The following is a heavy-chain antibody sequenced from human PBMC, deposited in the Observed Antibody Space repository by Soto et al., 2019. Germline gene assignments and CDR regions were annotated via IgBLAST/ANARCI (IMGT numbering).Heavy chain of an antibody. V-gene: IGHV3-48*02. CDR1: GFNFNHYA. CDR2: ISSSSSTI. J-gene: IGHJ4*02. Sequence: GGSLRLSCAASGFNFNHYAMNWVRQAPGKGLEWVSYISSSSSTIYYADSVKGRFTISRDNAKNSLYLQMNSLRDEDTAVYYCARGFVEMATISGDYWGQGTLVTVSS. CDR3: ARGFVEMATISGDY. D-gene: IGHD5-12*01.